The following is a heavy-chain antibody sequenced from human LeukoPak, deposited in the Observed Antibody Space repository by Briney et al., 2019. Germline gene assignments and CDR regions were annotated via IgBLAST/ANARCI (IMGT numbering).Heavy chain of an antibody. J-gene: IGHJ5*02. V-gene: IGHV4-39*07. CDR1: GGSISSSSYY. Sequence: SETLSLTCTVSGGSISSSSYYWGWIRQPPGKGLEWIGSIYYSGSTYYNPSLKSRVTISVDTSKNQFSLKLSSVTAADTAVYYWARTLYSSSSVPIWFDPWGQGTLVTVSS. CDR2: IYYSGST. D-gene: IGHD6-6*01. CDR3: ARTLYSSSSVPIWFDP.